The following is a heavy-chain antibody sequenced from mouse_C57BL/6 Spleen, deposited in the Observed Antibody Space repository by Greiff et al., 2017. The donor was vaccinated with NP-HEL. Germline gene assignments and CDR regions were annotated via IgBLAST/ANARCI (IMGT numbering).Heavy chain of an antibody. CDR3: ARYYGSRPPWYFDV. J-gene: IGHJ1*03. D-gene: IGHD1-1*01. V-gene: IGHV7-3*01. Sequence: DVKLVESGGGLVQPGGSLSLSCAASGFTFTDYYMSWVRQPPGKALEWLGFIRNKANGYTTEYSASVKGRFTISRDNSQSILYLQMNALRAEDSATYYCARYYGSRPPWYFDVWGTGTTVTVSS. CDR1: GFTFTDYY. CDR2: IRNKANGYTT.